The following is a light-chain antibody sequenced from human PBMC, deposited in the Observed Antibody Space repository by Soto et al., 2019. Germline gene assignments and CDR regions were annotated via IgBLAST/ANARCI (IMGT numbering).Light chain of an antibody. CDR1: SSNIGNNY. J-gene: IGLJ3*02. V-gene: IGLV1-51*01. CDR2: DTD. CDR3: GTWDSSLSVVV. Sequence: QSELTQPPSVSAAPGQKVTISCSGSSSNIGNNYVSWFQQLPGTAPKVLIYDTDKRPPGIPDRISAPKSGTSAILGISGLQTGDEADYYCGTWDSSLSVVVFGGGTKLTVL.